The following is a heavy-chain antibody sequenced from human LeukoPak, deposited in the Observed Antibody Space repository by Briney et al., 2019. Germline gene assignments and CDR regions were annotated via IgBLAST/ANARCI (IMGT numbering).Heavy chain of an antibody. CDR3: ARVRDGYNTDAFDI. D-gene: IGHD5-24*01. J-gene: IGHJ3*02. CDR2: ISASSGTI. V-gene: IGHV3-48*04. Sequence: GGSLRLSCATSGFTFSSSIMNWVRQAPGKGLEWIAYISASSGTIYYADSVKGRFTISRDNAQNSLYLQMNSLRAEDTAVYYCARVRDGYNTDAFDIXXQGTMVTVSS. CDR1: GFTFSSSI.